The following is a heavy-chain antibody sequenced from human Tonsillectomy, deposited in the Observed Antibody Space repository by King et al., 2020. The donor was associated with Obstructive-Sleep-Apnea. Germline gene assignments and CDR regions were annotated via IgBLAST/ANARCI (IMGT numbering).Heavy chain of an antibody. D-gene: IGHD3-22*01. J-gene: IGHJ4*02. CDR3: ARRKFYYDSSGPPGDY. Sequence: HVQLQESGPGLVKPSETLSLTCTVSGGSISSFYWNWIRQPPGKGLEWIGYIYYSGSTNYNPSLKSRVTISVDTSKNQFSLKLTSVTAADTAVYYCARRKFYYDSSGPPGDYWGQGTLVTVSS. CDR2: IYYSGST. CDR1: GGSISSFY. V-gene: IGHV4-59*01.